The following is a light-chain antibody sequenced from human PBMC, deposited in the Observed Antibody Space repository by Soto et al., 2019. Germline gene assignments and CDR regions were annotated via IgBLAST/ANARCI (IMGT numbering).Light chain of an antibody. J-gene: IGKJ1*01. V-gene: IGKV1-8*01. Sequence: AIRMTQSPSSLSASTGDMVAITGGASQGISSYLARYQQKPGKAPKLLIYAASTLQSGVPSRFSGSGSGTDFTLTISSLQPEDFATYYCQQSYSSPPTFGQGTKVDIK. CDR2: AAS. CDR3: QQSYSSPPT. CDR1: QGISSY.